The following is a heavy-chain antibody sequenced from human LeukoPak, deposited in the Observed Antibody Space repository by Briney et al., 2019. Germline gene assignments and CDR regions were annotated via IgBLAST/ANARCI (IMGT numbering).Heavy chain of an antibody. J-gene: IGHJ4*02. CDR1: GGSISSGSYY. CDR3: AREMAVYYFDY. Sequence: SQTLSLTCTVSGGSISSGSYYWSWIRQPAGKGLEWIGRIYTSGSTNYNPSLKSRVTISVDTSKNQFSLKLSSVTAADTAVYYCAREMAVYYFDYWGQGTLVTVSS. CDR2: IYTSGST. V-gene: IGHV4-61*02. D-gene: IGHD5-24*01.